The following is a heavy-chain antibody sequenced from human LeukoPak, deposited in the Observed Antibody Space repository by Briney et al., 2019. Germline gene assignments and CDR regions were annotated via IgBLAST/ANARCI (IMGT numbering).Heavy chain of an antibody. CDR2: IYYSGST. CDR3: ARIEFLEWLRANWFDP. Sequence: SETLSLTCTVSGGSISSSTYYWGWIRQPPGKGLEWIGSIYYSGSTYYNPSLKSRVTISVDTSKNQFSLKLSSVTAADTAVYYCARIEFLEWLRANWFDPWGQGTLVTVSS. V-gene: IGHV4-39*01. D-gene: IGHD3-3*01. CDR1: GGSISSSTYY. J-gene: IGHJ5*02.